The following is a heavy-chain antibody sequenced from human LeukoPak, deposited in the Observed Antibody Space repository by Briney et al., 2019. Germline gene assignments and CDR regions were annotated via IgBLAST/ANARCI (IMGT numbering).Heavy chain of an antibody. Sequence: SETLSLTCAVYGGSFSGYYWSWIRQPPGKGLERIGEINHSGSTNYNPSLKSRVTISVDTSKNQFSLKLSSVTAADTAVYYCARVVRAAAGTFDYWGQGTLVTVSS. J-gene: IGHJ4*02. CDR1: GGSFSGYY. CDR2: INHSGST. CDR3: ARVVRAAAGTFDY. D-gene: IGHD6-13*01. V-gene: IGHV4-34*01.